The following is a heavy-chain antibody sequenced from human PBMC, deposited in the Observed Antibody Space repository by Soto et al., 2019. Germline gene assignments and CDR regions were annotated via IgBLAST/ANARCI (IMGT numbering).Heavy chain of an antibody. J-gene: IGHJ6*02. CDR1: GYTFTSYY. Sequence: GASVKVSCKASGYTFTSYYMHWVRQAPGQGLEWMGIINPSGGSTSYAQKFQGRVTMTRDTSTSTVYMELSSLRSEDTAVYYCARDLLIAAGYYYGMDVWGQGTLVTVSS. D-gene: IGHD6-6*01. V-gene: IGHV1-46*03. CDR3: ARDLLIAAGYYYGMDV. CDR2: INPSGGST.